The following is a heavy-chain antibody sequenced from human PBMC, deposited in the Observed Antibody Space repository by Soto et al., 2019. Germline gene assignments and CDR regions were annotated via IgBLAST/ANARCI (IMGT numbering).Heavy chain of an antibody. V-gene: IGHV3-23*01. J-gene: IGHJ4*02. CDR1: GFTFSSYA. D-gene: IGHD4-17*01. Sequence: GGSLGLSCAASGFTFSSYAMSWVRQAPGKGLEWVSAISGSGGSTYYADSVKGRFTISRDNSKNTLYLQMNSLRAEDTAVYYCAKHRTMTTVSYLDYWGQGTLVTVSS. CDR2: ISGSGGST. CDR3: AKHRTMTTVSYLDY.